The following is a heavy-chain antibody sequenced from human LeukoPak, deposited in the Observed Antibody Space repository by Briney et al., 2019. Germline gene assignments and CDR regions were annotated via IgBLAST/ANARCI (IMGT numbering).Heavy chain of an antibody. CDR1: GFTFSSYS. CDR3: ARDRGGSSWYDYYYYYMDV. CDR2: ISSSSSYI. J-gene: IGHJ6*03. Sequence: NPGGSLRLSCAASGFTFSSYSMNWVRQAPGKGLEWVSSISSSSSYIYYADSVKGRFTISRDNAKNSLYLQMNSLRAEDTAVYYCARDRGGSSWYDYYYYYMDVWGKGTTVTVSS. D-gene: IGHD6-13*01. V-gene: IGHV3-21*01.